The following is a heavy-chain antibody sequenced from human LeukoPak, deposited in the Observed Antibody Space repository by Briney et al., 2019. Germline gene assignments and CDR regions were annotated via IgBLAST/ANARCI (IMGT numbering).Heavy chain of an antibody. CDR1: GGSISSCGYY. Sequence: SETLSLTCTVSGGSISSCGYYWSWIRQHPGKGLEWIGYIYYSGSTYYNPSLKSRVTISVDTSKNQFSLKLSSVTAADTAVYYCARVKQQLVFYYYYYMDVWGKGTTVTVSS. V-gene: IGHV4-31*03. CDR2: IYYSGST. CDR3: ARVKQQLVFYYYYYMDV. D-gene: IGHD6-13*01. J-gene: IGHJ6*03.